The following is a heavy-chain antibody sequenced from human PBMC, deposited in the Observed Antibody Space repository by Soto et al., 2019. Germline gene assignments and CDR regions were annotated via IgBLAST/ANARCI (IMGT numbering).Heavy chain of an antibody. CDR2: INHSGST. CDR1: GGSFSVYD. J-gene: IGHJ4*02. CDR3: ARDKITGLFDY. V-gene: IGHV4-34*01. Sequence: ASETLSLTCAVCGGSFSVYDLAWIRQPPGTGLEWIGEINHSGSTNYNPSLKSRVTISVDTSKNQFSLKLTSVTAADTAVYYCARDKITGLFDYWGQGTLVTVSS. D-gene: IGHD2-8*02.